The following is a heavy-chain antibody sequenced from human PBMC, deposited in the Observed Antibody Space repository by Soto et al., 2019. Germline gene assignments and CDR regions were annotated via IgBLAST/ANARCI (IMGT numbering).Heavy chain of an antibody. CDR3: AHSPDIVSLVAHGGIDI. V-gene: IGHV2-5*02. D-gene: IGHD2-15*01. J-gene: IGHJ3*02. CDR1: GFSVGGSGVG. Sequence: QITLKESGHTLVKPTQTLTLTCTFSGFSVGGSGVGVGWIRQPPGKALEWLGVIYWDDEKRYSSSLRNRITLTKDSSRNHVVRTLTDMVPQHAGTYYCAHSPDIVSLVAHGGIDICGKGTMVTVS. CDR2: IYWDDEK.